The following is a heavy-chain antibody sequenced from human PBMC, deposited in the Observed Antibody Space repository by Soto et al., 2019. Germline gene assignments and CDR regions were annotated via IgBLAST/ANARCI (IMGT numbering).Heavy chain of an antibody. V-gene: IGHV3-23*01. CDR1: GFTFSSYA. J-gene: IGHJ6*02. D-gene: IGHD1-26*01. CDR3: AKASGGSYFNYGMDV. Sequence: PGGSLRLSCAASGFTFSSYAMSWVRQAPGKGLEWVSAISGSGGSTYYADSVKGRFTISRDNSKNTLYLQMNSLRAEDTAVYYCAKASGGSYFNYGMDVWGQGTPVTVYS. CDR2: ISGSGGST.